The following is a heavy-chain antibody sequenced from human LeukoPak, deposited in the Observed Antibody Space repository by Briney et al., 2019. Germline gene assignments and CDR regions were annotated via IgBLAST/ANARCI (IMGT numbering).Heavy chain of an antibody. Sequence: ASVKVSCKAAGYTFTSYAMNWVRQAPGQGLEWTGWMNPNSGNTGYAQKFQGRVTMTRNTSISTAYMELSSLRSEDTAVYYCARGRHSGPHFDYWGQGTLVTVSS. CDR2: MNPNSGNT. CDR1: GYTFTSYA. D-gene: IGHD2-8*02. V-gene: IGHV1-8*02. J-gene: IGHJ4*02. CDR3: ARGRHSGPHFDY.